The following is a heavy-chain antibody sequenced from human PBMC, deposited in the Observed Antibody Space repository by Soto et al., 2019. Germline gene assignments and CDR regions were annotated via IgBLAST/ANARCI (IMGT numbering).Heavy chain of an antibody. Sequence: QITLKESGPTLVKPTQTLTLTCTFSGFSLSTSGAAVGWIRQPPGRALEWLALIYWDGDRRYNPSLQSRLTIDKDTSRNQVALTLTSVDPADTATYYCAHRATMTIFGSIIDNGVWFDPWGQGTLVIVSS. V-gene: IGHV2-5*02. D-gene: IGHD3-3*01. J-gene: IGHJ5*02. CDR3: AHRATMTIFGSIIDNGVWFDP. CDR1: GFSLSTSGAA. CDR2: IYWDGDR.